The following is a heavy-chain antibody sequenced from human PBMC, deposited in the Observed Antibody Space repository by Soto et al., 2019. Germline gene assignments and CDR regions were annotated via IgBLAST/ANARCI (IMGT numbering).Heavy chain of an antibody. CDR3: ARVNSSRMVITENWFDP. Sequence: SETLSLTCTVSGGSISSCGYYWSWIRQHPGKGLEWIGYIYYSGSTYYNPSLKSRVTISVDTSKNQFSLKLSSVTAADTAVYYCARVNSSRMVITENWFDPWGQGTLVTVS. CDR1: GGSISSCGYY. V-gene: IGHV4-31*03. D-gene: IGHD3-22*01. CDR2: IYYSGST. J-gene: IGHJ5*02.